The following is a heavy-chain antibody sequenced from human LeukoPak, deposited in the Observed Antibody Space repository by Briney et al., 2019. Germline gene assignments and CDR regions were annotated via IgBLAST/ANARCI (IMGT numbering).Heavy chain of an antibody. J-gene: IGHJ6*03. CDR1: GYSISSGYY. CDR3: AKAGYGSGSYRRAIHYYYMDV. D-gene: IGHD3-10*01. Sequence: SETLSLTCTVSGYSISSGYYWSWIRQPPGKGLEWIGEINHSGSTNYNPSLKSRVTISVDTSKNQFSLKLSSVTAADTAVYYCAKAGYGSGSYRRAIHYYYMDVWGKGTTVTISS. V-gene: IGHV4-38-2*02. CDR2: INHSGST.